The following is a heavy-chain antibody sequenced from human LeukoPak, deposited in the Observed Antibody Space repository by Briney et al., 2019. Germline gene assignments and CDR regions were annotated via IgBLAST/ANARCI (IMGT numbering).Heavy chain of an antibody. V-gene: IGHV3-7*01. CDR2: IKQDGSEK. J-gene: IGHJ6*03. CDR3: ARDNGVVHGVYYMDV. Sequence: GGSLRLSCAASGFTFSNYWMTWVRQAPGKGLEWEADIKQDGSEKLYVKSVRGRFTISRDNAKMSLFLQLNSLRAEDTAVYYCARDNGVVHGVYYMDVWGKGTTVTVS. D-gene: IGHD3-3*01. CDR1: GFTFSNYW.